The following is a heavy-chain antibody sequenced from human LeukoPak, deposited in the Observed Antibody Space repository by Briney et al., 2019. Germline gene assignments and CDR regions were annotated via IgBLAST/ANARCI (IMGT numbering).Heavy chain of an antibody. J-gene: IGHJ6*03. Sequence: PSETLSLTCTVSGGSISSYYWSWIRQPAGKGLEWIGRIYTSGSTNYNPSLKSRVTMSVDTSKNQFSLKLSSVTAADTAVYYCARGSSGGAALGYYYYYMDVWGKGTTVTISS. V-gene: IGHV4-4*07. D-gene: IGHD1-26*01. CDR1: GGSISSYY. CDR3: ARGSSGGAALGYYYYYMDV. CDR2: IYTSGST.